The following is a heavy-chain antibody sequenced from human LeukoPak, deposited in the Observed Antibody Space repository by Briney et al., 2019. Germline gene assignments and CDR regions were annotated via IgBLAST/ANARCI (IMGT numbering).Heavy chain of an antibody. CDR3: ARDYGGNFDY. D-gene: IGHD4-17*01. CDR1: GGSISSYY. J-gene: IGHJ4*02. Sequence: ETLSLTCTVSGGSISSYYWSWVRQAPGKGLEWVANIKQDGSEKYYVDSVKGRFTISRGNAKNSLYLQMNSLRAEDTAVYYCARDYGGNFDYWGQGTLVTVSS. V-gene: IGHV3-7*01. CDR2: IKQDGSEK.